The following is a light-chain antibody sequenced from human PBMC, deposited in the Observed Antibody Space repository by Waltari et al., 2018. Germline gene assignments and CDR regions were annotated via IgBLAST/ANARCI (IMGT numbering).Light chain of an antibody. V-gene: IGLV2-11*01. CDR1: SSDVGGYNY. J-gene: IGLJ2*01. Sequence: QSALTQPRSVSGSPGQSVTISCTGTSSDVGGYNYVPWYQQHPDKAPKLMIYDVSKRPSGVPDRFSGSKSGNTASLTISGLQAEDEADYYCCSYAGSYTFVVFGGGTKLTVL. CDR3: CSYAGSYTFVV. CDR2: DVS.